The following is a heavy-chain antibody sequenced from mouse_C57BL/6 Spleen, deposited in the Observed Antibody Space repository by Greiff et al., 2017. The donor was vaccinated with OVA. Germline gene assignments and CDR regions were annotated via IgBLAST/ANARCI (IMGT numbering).Heavy chain of an antibody. V-gene: IGHV1-76*01. D-gene: IGHD2-4*01. J-gene: IGHJ3*01. CDR3: ARGLYDYEAWFAY. CDR2: IYPGSGNT. Sequence: QVQLQQSGAELVRPGASVKLSCKASGYTFTDYYINWVKQRPGQGLEWIARIYPGSGNTYYNEKFKGKATLTAEKSSSTAYMQLSSLTSEDSAVYFCARGLYDYEAWFAYWGQGTLVTVSA. CDR1: GYTFTDYY.